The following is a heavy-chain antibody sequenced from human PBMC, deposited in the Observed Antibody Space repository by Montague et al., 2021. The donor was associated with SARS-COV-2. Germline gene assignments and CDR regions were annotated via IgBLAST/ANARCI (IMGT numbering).Heavy chain of an antibody. J-gene: IGHJ3*02. Sequence: SLRLSCAASGFTFSNYDMNWVRQAPGKGPEWTSYISTSAYTTSYAGSVKGRFTISRDNGKNSLYLRMNSLRVEDTAVYYCTRDYRSIVGDGLDIWGQGTKVTVSS. CDR1: GFTFSNYD. D-gene: IGHD3-16*02. CDR3: TRDYRSIVGDGLDI. V-gene: IGHV3-48*03. CDR2: ISTSAYTT.